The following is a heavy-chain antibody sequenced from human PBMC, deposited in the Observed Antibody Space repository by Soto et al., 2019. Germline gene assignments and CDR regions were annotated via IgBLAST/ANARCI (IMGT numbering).Heavy chain of an antibody. CDR2: IYDSGST. V-gene: IGHV4-59*01. D-gene: IGHD1-26*01. CDR3: ARPWVRATRFDH. J-gene: IGHJ4*01. Sequence: QVQLQESGPGLVKPSETLSLTCTVSGDSISTYYWSWIRQPPGKGLEWIGHIYDSGSTSYNPSLKSRVTMAVDTSKNQFSLKLSSVTAADTAVYYCARPWVRATRFDHWGQGTLVTVSS. CDR1: GDSISTYY.